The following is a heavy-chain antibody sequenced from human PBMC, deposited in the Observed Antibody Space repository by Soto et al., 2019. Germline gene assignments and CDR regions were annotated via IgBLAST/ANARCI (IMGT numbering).Heavy chain of an antibody. D-gene: IGHD5-12*01. CDR3: ARHVAMSGYDYDWFDP. Sequence: QLQLQESGPGLVKPSETLSLTCTVSGGSISSSSYYWGWIRQPPGKGLEWIGSIYYSGGTYYNPALKSRVIISVDTSKNQFSLKLSSVTAADTAVYYCARHVAMSGYDYDWFDPWGQGTLVTVSS. V-gene: IGHV4-39*01. J-gene: IGHJ5*02. CDR1: GGSISSSSYY. CDR2: IYYSGGT.